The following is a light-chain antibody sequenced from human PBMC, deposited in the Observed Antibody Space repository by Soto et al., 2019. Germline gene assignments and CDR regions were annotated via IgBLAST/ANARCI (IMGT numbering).Light chain of an antibody. CDR2: AAS. CDR3: HQSYSTPYT. J-gene: IGKJ2*01. Sequence: DIQMTQSPFSLSASVGDRVTITCRASQSLGKYLNWYQQKPGTAPKLLIYAASSLQSGVPSRFSGSGSGTDFTLAISNLQPEDFASYYCHQSYSTPYTFGQGTKLEIK. V-gene: IGKV1-39*01. CDR1: QSLGKY.